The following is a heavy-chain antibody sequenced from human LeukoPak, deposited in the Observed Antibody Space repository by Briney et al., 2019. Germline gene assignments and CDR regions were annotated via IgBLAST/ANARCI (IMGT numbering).Heavy chain of an antibody. V-gene: IGHV1-69*13. Sequence: SVKVSCKASGDTFSSYAISWVRQAPGQGLEWMGGIIPIFGTANYAQKFQGRVTITADESTSTAYMELSSLRSEDTAVYYCARGVAEPTIFGRDWIEERNFDYWGQGTLVTVSS. CDR2: IIPIFGTA. CDR1: GDTFSSYA. CDR3: ARGVAEPTIFGRDWIEERNFDY. J-gene: IGHJ4*02. D-gene: IGHD3-3*01.